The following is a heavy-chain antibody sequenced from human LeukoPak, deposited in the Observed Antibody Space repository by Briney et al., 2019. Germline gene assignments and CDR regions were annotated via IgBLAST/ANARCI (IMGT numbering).Heavy chain of an antibody. CDR1: RFTFSSYS. CDR3: ARERCGGDCYFDY. Sequence: GGSLRLSCAASRFTFSSYSMNWVRQAPGKGLEWVSSISSSSSYIYYADSVKGRFTISRDNAKNSLYLQMNSLRAEDTAVYYCARERCGGDCYFDYWGQGTLVTVSS. D-gene: IGHD2-21*02. J-gene: IGHJ4*02. CDR2: ISSSSSYI. V-gene: IGHV3-21*01.